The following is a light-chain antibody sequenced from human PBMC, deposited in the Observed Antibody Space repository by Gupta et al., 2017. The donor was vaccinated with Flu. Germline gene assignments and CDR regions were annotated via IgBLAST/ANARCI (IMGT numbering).Light chain of an antibody. Sequence: IACRWSQGLIYGNGSTYVHWFQQRPGQSPMRLIYSVSYRDAGVPDRFSGSGSGTAFTMEISRVEAEDAGVYFCMQGAHWPWAFGQGTTVEIK. J-gene: IGKJ1*01. V-gene: IGKV2-30*01. CDR2: SVS. CDR1: QGLIYGNGSTY. CDR3: MQGAHWPWA.